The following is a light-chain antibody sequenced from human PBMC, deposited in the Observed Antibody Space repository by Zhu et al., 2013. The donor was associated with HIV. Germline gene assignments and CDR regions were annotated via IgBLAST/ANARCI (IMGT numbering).Light chain of an antibody. CDR3: QQYGAYPYT. CDR1: QSISGW. CDR2: AAS. J-gene: IGKJ2*01. Sequence: QLTQFPSSLPASVGARVTITCRASQSISGWLAWYQQKPGKAPKLLIYAASNLQSGVPSSFSGTGSGTQFTLTINSLQPDDFGTYYCQQYGAYPYTFGQGTKVEIK. V-gene: IGKV1-5*01.